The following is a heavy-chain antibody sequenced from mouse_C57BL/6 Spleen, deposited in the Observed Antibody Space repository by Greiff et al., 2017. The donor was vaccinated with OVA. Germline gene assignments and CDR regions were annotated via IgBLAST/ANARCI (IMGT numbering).Heavy chain of an antibody. CDR2: ISSGGSYN. Sequence: EVQVVESGGDLVKPGGSLKLSCAASGFTFSSYGMSWVRQTPDKRLEWVATISSGGSYNSYPDSVKWRFTISRDNAKNTLYLQMSSLKSEYTAMYYGARNGITTVVDAMDYWGQGTSVTVSS. CDR1: GFTFSSYG. D-gene: IGHD1-1*01. CDR3: ARNGITTVVDAMDY. V-gene: IGHV5-6*01. J-gene: IGHJ4*01.